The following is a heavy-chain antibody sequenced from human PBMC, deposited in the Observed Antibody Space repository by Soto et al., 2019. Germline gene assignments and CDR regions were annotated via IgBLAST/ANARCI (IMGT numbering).Heavy chain of an antibody. D-gene: IGHD6-13*01. CDR3: ATSRTFDY. V-gene: IGHV3-7*01. CDR2: IKQDGSEK. Sequence: PXVSLRLSCVVSGFTFSSYWMNWVRQAPGKGLEWVANIKQDGSEKYYVDSAKGRFTISRDNAKNSLYLQMNSLSAEDTAIYYCATSRTFDYWGQGTLVTVSS. CDR1: GFTFSSYW. J-gene: IGHJ4*02.